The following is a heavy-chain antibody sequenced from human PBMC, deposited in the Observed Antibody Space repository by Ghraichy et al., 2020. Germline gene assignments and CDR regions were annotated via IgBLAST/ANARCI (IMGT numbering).Heavy chain of an antibody. V-gene: IGHV3-48*03. CDR1: GFSFSSYE. CDR3: ARGGGYCGSTSCYGGYY. CDR2: ISSSGSTI. Sequence: GESLNISCAASGFSFSSYEMNWVRQAPGKGLEWVSYISSSGSTIYYADSVKGRFTISRDNAKNSLLLQMNSLRAEDTAVYYCARGGGYCGSTSCYGGYYWGQGTLVTVSS. D-gene: IGHD2-2*01. J-gene: IGHJ4*02.